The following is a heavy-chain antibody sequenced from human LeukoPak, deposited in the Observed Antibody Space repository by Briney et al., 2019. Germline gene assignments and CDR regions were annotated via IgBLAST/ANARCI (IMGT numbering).Heavy chain of an antibody. CDR2: INHSGST. CDR3: ASLWGDWLLSQPYYYGMDV. CDR1: GGSFSGYY. Sequence: PSETLSLTCAVYGGSFSGYYWSWIRQPPGKGLEWIGEINHSGSTNYNPSLKSRVTISVDTSKNQFSLKLSSVTAADTAVYYCASLWGDWLLSQPYYYGMDVWGQGTTVTVSS. J-gene: IGHJ6*02. D-gene: IGHD3-9*01. V-gene: IGHV4-34*01.